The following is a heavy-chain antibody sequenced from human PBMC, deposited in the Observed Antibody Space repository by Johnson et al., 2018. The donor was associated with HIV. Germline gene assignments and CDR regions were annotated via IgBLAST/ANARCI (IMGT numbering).Heavy chain of an antibody. J-gene: IGHJ3*01. CDR2: ISYDGRAN. V-gene: IGHV3-30*03. D-gene: IGHD2-21*02. Sequence: QVQFVDSGGGVVQSGRSLRLSCAASGFTFSSYGMPWVRQAPAKGLEWVAVISYDGRANDYADSAKGRFTISRDSSKNTLCLQMNSLRMEETAVYYCARGSPYTYDNDDFYLLQAFDVWGQGTMVIVSS. CDR1: GFTFSSYG. CDR3: ARGSPYTYDNDDFYLLQAFDV.